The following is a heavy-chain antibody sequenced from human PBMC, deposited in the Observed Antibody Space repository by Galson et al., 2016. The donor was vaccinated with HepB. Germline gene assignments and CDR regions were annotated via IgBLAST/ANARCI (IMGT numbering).Heavy chain of an antibody. CDR3: ARHGAPAALYYFDF. Sequence: SETLSLTCTVSGGSISSGVYYWGWIRQPPGKGLEWIASVYYSGATYYNAPLKSRVTISVDTSKSQFSLKLNSLTAADTAVYYCARHGAPAALYYFDFWGPGTLVTVSS. CDR2: VYYSGAT. V-gene: IGHV4-39*01. CDR1: GGSISSGVYY. J-gene: IGHJ4*02. D-gene: IGHD2-15*01.